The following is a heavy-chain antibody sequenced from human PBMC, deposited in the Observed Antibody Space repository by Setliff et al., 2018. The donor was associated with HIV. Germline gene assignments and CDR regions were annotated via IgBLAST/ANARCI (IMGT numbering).Heavy chain of an antibody. CDR2: VDPEDGET. V-gene: IGHV1-69-2*01. J-gene: IGHJ4*02. Sequence: ASVKVSCKASGYTFIDYYMLWVQQAPGKGLEWMGRVDPEDGETMYAEKFQGRVTITADTSIDTAYMELSSLRSEDTVVYYCATVVSGGLFYDITGYLNYWGQGTLVTVSS. CDR3: ATVVSGGLFYDITGYLNY. CDR1: GYTFIDYY. D-gene: IGHD3-22*01.